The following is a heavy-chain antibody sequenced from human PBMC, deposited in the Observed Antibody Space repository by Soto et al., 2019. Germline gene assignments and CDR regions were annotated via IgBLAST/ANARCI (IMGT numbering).Heavy chain of an antibody. CDR1: GFSLRNSGVG. CDR3: AHLTTGGFYFDY. V-gene: IGHV2-5*02. CDR2: IYWDDDK. Sequence: QITLKESGSTLVKPTQTLTLTCTSSGFSLRNSGVGVGWIRQPPGKALEWLALIYWDDDKRYSPSLKSRLTITKDTSKNQVVLTMTNMDPVDTATYYCAHLTTGGFYFDYWGQGTLVTVSS. J-gene: IGHJ4*02. D-gene: IGHD4-17*01.